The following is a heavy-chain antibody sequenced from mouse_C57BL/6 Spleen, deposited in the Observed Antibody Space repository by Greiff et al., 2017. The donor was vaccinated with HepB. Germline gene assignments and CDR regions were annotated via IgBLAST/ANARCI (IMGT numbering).Heavy chain of an antibody. CDR2: ISSGSSTI. CDR1: GFTFSDYG. CDR3: ARQGTGTGAMDY. J-gene: IGHJ4*01. V-gene: IGHV5-17*01. D-gene: IGHD4-1*01. Sequence: EVQLVESGRGLVKPGGSLKLSCAASGFTFSDYGMHWVRQAPEKGLEWVAYISSGSSTIYYADTVKGRFTISRDNAKNTLFLQMTSLRSEDTAMYYCARQGTGTGAMDYWGQGTSVTVSS.